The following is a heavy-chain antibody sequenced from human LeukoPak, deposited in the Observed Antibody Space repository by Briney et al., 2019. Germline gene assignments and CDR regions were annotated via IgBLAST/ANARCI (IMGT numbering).Heavy chain of an antibody. CDR2: IYYSGST. D-gene: IGHD3-16*01. CDR3: ASLFGGVIDY. Sequence: PSETLSLTCTVSGGSISSYYWSWIRRPPGKGLEWIGYIYYSGSTNYNPSLKSRVTISVDTSKNQFSLKLSSVTAADTAVYYCASLFGGVIDYWGQGTLVTVSS. J-gene: IGHJ4*02. CDR1: GGSISSYY. V-gene: IGHV4-59*01.